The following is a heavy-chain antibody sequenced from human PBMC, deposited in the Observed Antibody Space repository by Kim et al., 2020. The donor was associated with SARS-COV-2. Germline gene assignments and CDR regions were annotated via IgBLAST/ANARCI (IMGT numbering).Heavy chain of an antibody. D-gene: IGHD3-22*01. J-gene: IGHJ4*02. Sequence: SETLSLTCAVYGGSFSGYYWSWIRQPPGKGLEWIGEINHSGSTNYNPSLKSRVTISVDTSKNQFSLKLSSVTAADTAVYYCARGQVKGYYYDSSGYSAVRYGPYYFDYWGQGTLVTVSS. CDR2: INHSGST. CDR1: GGSFSGYY. V-gene: IGHV4-34*01. CDR3: ARGQVKGYYYDSSGYSAVRYGPYYFDY.